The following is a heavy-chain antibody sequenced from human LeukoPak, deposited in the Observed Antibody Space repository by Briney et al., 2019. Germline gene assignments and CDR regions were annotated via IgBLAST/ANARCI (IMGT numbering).Heavy chain of an antibody. CDR2: INTNTGNP. D-gene: IGHD5-18*01. CDR1: GYTFTTYA. CDR3: GRDPKLGIRGYTYGYIDF. V-gene: IGHV7-4-1*02. Sequence: ASVKVSCKTSGYTFTTYAISWVRQAPGQGLEWMGWINTNTGNPTYAQGFFTGRYVFSLDTSVNTAYLQITGLKADDTAVYYCGRDPKLGIRGYTYGYIDFWGQGTLVTVSS. J-gene: IGHJ4*02.